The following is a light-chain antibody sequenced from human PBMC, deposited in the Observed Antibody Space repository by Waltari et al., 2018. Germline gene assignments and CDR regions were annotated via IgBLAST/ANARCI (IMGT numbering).Light chain of an antibody. CDR2: GAS. CDR1: QSVSSN. J-gene: IGKJ1*01. CDR3: QQYNNWPLT. Sequence: EIVMTQSPATLSVSPGERATLSCRASQSVSSNLAWYQQKPGQAPRLLIYGASTRAGGIPARFSGSGSGTEFTLTISSLQSEDFAVYYCQQYNNWPLTFGQGTKVEIK. V-gene: IGKV3-15*01.